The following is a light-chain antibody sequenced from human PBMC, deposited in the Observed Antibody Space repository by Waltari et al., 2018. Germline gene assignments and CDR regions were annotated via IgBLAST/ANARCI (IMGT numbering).Light chain of an antibody. V-gene: IGLV1-44*01. Sequence: QSVLTQAPSASGTPGQRVTISCSGGSSNIGNNTVVWYQQLPGTAPKLLIYTNNNRPAGVPDRFSSSKSGTSASRAITGLQSDDEADDYCATWDDRLKRPVFGGGTKLTVL. CDR2: TNN. CDR3: ATWDDRLKRPV. J-gene: IGLJ2*01. CDR1: SSNIGNNT.